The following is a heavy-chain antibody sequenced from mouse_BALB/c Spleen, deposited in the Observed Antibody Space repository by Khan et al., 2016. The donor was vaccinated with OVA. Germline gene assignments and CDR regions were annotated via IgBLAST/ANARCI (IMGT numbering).Heavy chain of an antibody. CDR2: ISYSGNT. CDR1: GYSITSDYA. J-gene: IGHJ2*01. D-gene: IGHD1-1*01. V-gene: IGHV3-2*02. CDR3: ARVYGGDFDY. Sequence: EVQLVESGPGLVKPSQSLSLICTVTGYSITSDYAWNWIRQFPGNKLEWMGFISYSGNTKYNPSLKSRITITRDTSKNQLFLQLNSVTTEDTATYYCARVYGGDFDYWGHGTTRTVSS.